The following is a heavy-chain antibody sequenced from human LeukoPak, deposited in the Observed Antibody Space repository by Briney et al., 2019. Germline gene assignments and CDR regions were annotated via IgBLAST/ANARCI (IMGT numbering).Heavy chain of an antibody. CDR3: ARDGHYDILTGYFQD. V-gene: IGHV3-11*01. D-gene: IGHD3-9*01. J-gene: IGHJ1*01. Sequence: GGSLRLSCAASGFTFTDYYMSWIRQAPGKGLEWVSYITNSGTTIYYADSVKGRFTISRDNAKNSLYLQMNSLRAEDTAVYYCARDGHYDILTGYFQDWGQGTLVTVSS. CDR1: GFTFTDYY. CDR2: ITNSGTTI.